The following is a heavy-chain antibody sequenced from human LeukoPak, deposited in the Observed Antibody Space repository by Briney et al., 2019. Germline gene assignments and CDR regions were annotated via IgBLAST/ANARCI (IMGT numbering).Heavy chain of an antibody. CDR2: IDDSGST. J-gene: IGHJ6*03. Sequence: SEPLSLTCTVSGGSISNGIYYWGWIRQPPGEGLEWIATIDDSGSTYYNPSLRSRVSLSVDTSKNQFSLYLRSVTAADTALYYCARSVCSGGSCYSGYYYYYYMDVWGKGTTVTVSS. CDR3: ARSVCSGGSCYSGYYYYYYMDV. D-gene: IGHD2-15*01. V-gene: IGHV4-39*01. CDR1: GGSISNGIYY.